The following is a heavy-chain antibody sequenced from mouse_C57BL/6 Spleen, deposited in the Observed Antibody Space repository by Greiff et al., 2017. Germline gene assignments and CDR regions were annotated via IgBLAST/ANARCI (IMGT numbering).Heavy chain of an antibody. V-gene: IGHV1-9*01. CDR3: ARPLTSYYFDY. J-gene: IGHJ2*01. CDR2: ILPGSGST. Sequence: QVQLQQSGAELMKPGASVTLSCKATGYTFTGYWIEWVKQRPGPGLEWIGEILPGSGSTNYNAKFKSKGTFTADTSSNTAYIQLSSLATEDSAIAYWARPLTSYYFDYWGQGTTLTVSS. CDR1: GYTFTGYW. D-gene: IGHD4-1*01.